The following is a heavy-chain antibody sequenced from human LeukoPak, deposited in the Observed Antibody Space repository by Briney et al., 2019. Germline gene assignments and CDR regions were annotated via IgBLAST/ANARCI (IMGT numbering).Heavy chain of an antibody. D-gene: IGHD2-21*02. CDR2: ISYDGSNK. Sequence: GGSLRLSCAASGFTFSSYAMPWVRQAPGKGLEWVAVISYDGSNKYYADSVKGRFTISRDNSKNTLYLQMNSLRAEDTAVYYCARDRGGNSGGVFDYWGQGTLVTVSS. CDR3: ARDRGGNSGGVFDY. J-gene: IGHJ4*02. V-gene: IGHV3-30-3*01. CDR1: GFTFSSYA.